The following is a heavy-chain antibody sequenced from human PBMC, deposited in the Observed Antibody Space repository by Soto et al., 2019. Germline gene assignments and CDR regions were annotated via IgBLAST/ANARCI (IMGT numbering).Heavy chain of an antibody. CDR3: ARSQGSSTSLEIYYSYYYGMDV. J-gene: IGHJ6*02. CDR2: IIPIPGTA. V-gene: IGHV1-69*01. Sequence: QVQLVQSGAEVKKPGSSVKVSCKASGGTFSSYAISWVRQAPGQGLEWMGGIIPIPGTANYAQKFQGRVPITADESKSTAYMELSSLRSEDTDVYYCARSQGSSTSLEIYYSYYYGMDVWGQGTRVTVSS. CDR1: GGTFSSYA. D-gene: IGHD2-2*01.